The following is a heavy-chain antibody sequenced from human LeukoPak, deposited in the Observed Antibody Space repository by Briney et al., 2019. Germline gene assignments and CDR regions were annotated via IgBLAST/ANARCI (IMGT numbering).Heavy chain of an antibody. CDR3: ARDRDYYDSSGYAR. J-gene: IGHJ4*02. CDR2: IRYDGSNK. CDR1: GFTFSSYG. D-gene: IGHD3-22*01. V-gene: IGHV3-30*02. Sequence: GALRLSCAASGFTFSSYGMHWVRQAPGKGLEWVAFIRYDGSNKYYADSVKGRFTISRDNSKNTLYLQMNSLRAEDTAVYYCARDRDYYDSSGYARWGQGTLVTVSS.